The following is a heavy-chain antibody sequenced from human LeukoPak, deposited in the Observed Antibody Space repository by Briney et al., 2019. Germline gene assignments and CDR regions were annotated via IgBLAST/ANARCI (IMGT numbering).Heavy chain of an antibody. J-gene: IGHJ3*02. Sequence: SVKVSCKASGGTFSSYAISWVRQAPGQGLEWMGGIIPIFGTANYAQKFQGRVTITTDESTSTAYMELSSLRSEDTAVYYCARANRGLIVLTSDAFDIWGQGTMVTVSS. CDR3: ARANRGLIVLTSDAFDI. CDR2: IIPIFGTA. CDR1: GGTFSSYA. V-gene: IGHV1-69*05. D-gene: IGHD2-8*01.